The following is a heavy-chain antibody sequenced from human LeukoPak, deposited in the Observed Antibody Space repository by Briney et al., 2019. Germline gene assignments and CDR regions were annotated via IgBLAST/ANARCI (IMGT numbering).Heavy chain of an antibody. CDR2: ISGDGGST. CDR3: ARESESSGWYDY. CDR1: GFMFHDYA. Sequence: GGSLRLSCAAPGFMFHDYAIHWVRQAPGKGLEWVSLISGDGGSTFYADSVKGRFTISRDNSKNSLYLQMNSLRSDDTALYYCARESESSGWYDYWGQGTLVTGSS. D-gene: IGHD6-19*01. V-gene: IGHV3-43*02. J-gene: IGHJ4*02.